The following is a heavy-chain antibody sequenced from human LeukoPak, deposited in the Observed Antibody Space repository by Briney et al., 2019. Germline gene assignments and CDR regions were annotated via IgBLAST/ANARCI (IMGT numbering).Heavy chain of an antibody. J-gene: IGHJ4*02. CDR1: GGSFSGYY. V-gene: IGHV4-34*01. D-gene: IGHD3-9*01. CDR2: INHSGGT. Sequence: SETLSLTCAVYGGSFSGYYWSWIRQPPGKGLEWIGEINHSGGTNYNPSLKSRVTLSVATSKNQFSLRLSSVTAAETAVYYCARGLNDILTSYYRRGNFDYWGQGTLVIVSS. CDR3: ARGLNDILTSYYRRGNFDY.